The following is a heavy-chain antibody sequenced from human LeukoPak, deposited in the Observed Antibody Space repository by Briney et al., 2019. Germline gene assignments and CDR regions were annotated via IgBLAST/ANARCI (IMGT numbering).Heavy chain of an antibody. CDR2: IRSDGTNQ. J-gene: IGHJ4*02. D-gene: IGHD4-11*01. CDR3: ARDAQRGFDYSNSLEY. Sequence: SGGSLRLSCAAAGFIFNHYGMHWVRQAPGKGLEWVAAIRSDGTNQYYADSVKGRFTISRDDSGSTVYLQMNSLRPEDTGVYYCARDAQRGFDYSNSLEYWGQGTPVTVST. V-gene: IGHV3-33*01. CDR1: GFIFNHYG.